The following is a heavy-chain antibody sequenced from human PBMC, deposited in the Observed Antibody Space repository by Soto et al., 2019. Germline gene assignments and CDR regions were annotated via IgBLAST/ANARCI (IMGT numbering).Heavy chain of an antibody. Sequence: GASVKVSCKASGYTFTSYGLNWVRQATGQGLEWMGWMNPNSGNTGYAQKFQGRVTMTRNTSISTAYMELSSLRSEDTAVYYCARVFSNLTPLTWITGTTWYYYGMDVWGQGTTVTVSS. D-gene: IGHD1-7*01. J-gene: IGHJ6*02. CDR3: ARVFSNLTPLTWITGTTWYYYGMDV. CDR2: MNPNSGNT. V-gene: IGHV1-8*02. CDR1: GYTFTSYG.